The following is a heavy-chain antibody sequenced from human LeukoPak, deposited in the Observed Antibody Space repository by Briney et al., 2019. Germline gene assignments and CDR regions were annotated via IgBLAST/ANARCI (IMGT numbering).Heavy chain of an antibody. J-gene: IGHJ4*01. D-gene: IGHD6-13*01. Sequence: GGSLRLSCAASGFTFSSYAMSWVRQAPGKGLEWVSSISGSGTNTYYADSVKGRFTISRDNSKNTLYLRMNSLRAEDTAVYYCAKDARRAGIAGYYFDYWGQEPWSPSPQ. CDR1: GFTFSSYA. CDR2: ISGSGTNT. CDR3: AKDARRAGIAGYYFDY. V-gene: IGHV3-23*01.